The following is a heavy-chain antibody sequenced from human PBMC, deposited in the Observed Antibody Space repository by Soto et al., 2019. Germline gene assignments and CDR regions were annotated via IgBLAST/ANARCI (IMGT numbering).Heavy chain of an antibody. D-gene: IGHD6-13*01. CDR2: ISGSGGST. J-gene: IGHJ6*02. V-gene: IGHV3-23*01. CDR1: GFTFSSYA. CDR3: AKEMGIAAAGLYYYYCMDV. Sequence: GGSLRLSCAASGFTFSSYAMSWVRQAPGKGLEWVSAISGSGGSTYYADSVKGRFTISRDNSKNTLYLQMNSLRAEDTAVYYCAKEMGIAAAGLYYYYCMDVWGQGTTVTVSS.